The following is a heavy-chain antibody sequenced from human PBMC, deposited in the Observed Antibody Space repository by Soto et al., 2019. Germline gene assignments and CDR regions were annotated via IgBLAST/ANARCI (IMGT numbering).Heavy chain of an antibody. D-gene: IGHD2-15*01. CDR1: GYTFTSYG. V-gene: IGHV1-18*04. CDR3: ARAHPLFDCSGGSCYSIVGATLPAYGMDV. CDR2: ISAYNGNT. J-gene: IGHJ6*01. Sequence: ASVKVSCKASGYTFTSYGISWVRQAPGQGLEWMGWISAYNGNTNYAQKLQGRVTMTTDTSTSTAYMELRSLRCDDTAVYYCARAHPLFDCSGGSCYSIVGATLPAYGMDVRRQGTTVTVSS.